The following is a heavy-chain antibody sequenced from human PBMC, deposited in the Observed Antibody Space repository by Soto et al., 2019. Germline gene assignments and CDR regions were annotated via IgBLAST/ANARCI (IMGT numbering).Heavy chain of an antibody. Sequence: GGSLRLSCAASGFTFSNAWMSWVRQAPGKGLEWVGRIKSKTDGGITDYAAPVKGRFTISRDDSKNTLYLQMNSLKTEDTAVYYCTTDWYRDAFDIWGQGTMVTVSS. J-gene: IGHJ3*02. V-gene: IGHV3-15*01. CDR1: GFTFSNAW. CDR3: TTDWYRDAFDI. CDR2: IKSKTDGGIT. D-gene: IGHD6-13*01.